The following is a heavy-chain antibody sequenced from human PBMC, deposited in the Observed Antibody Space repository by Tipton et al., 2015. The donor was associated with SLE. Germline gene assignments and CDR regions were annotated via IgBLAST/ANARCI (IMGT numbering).Heavy chain of an antibody. CDR3: ANADTAAGTEYFDY. CDR1: GFTFSSYG. D-gene: IGHD6-13*01. Sequence: SLRLSCAASGFTFSSYGMHWVRQAPGKGLEWVAVIWYDGSNKYYADSVKGRFTISRDNSKNTLYLQMNSLRAEDTAVYYCANADTAAGTEYFDYWGQGTLVTVSS. J-gene: IGHJ4*02. V-gene: IGHV3-33*06. CDR2: IWYDGSNK.